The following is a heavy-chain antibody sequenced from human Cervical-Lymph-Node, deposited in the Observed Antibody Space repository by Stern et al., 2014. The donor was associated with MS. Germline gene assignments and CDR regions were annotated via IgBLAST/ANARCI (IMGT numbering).Heavy chain of an antibody. CDR2: IIPILSIT. J-gene: IGHJ5*02. CDR1: GGTFSSSG. V-gene: IGHV1-69*04. CDR3: ATLGVTTGDFDP. Sequence: QDQLVQSGSEVKKPGSSVRVSCKASGGTFSSSGISWGRQAPGQGLEWMGRIIPILSITNYAQNFKGRVTITADKSTSTAYMELSSLRSEDTAVYYCATLGVTTGDFDPWGQGTLVTVSS. D-gene: IGHD4-17*01.